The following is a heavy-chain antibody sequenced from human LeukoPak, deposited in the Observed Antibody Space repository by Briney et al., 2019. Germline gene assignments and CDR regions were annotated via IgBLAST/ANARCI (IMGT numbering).Heavy chain of an antibody. CDR2: VSFDGSRE. V-gene: IGHV3-30-3*01. D-gene: IGHD2-8*01. Sequence: GGSLRLSCAASGFTFSSYAMSWVRQAPGKGLEWVAVVSFDGSREYLADSVKHRFTISRDSSKNTLYLQMNSLTVEDTAFYYCARGYCATANCPPHAIWGQGTLVTVSS. CDR1: GFTFSSYA. J-gene: IGHJ4*02. CDR3: ARGYCATANCPPHAI.